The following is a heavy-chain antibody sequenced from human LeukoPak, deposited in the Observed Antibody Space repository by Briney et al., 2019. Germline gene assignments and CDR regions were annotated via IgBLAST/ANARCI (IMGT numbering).Heavy chain of an antibody. CDR2: INPDGSTS. J-gene: IGHJ4*02. CDR3: AKTALAVAGIVPVESELDY. Sequence: PGGSLRLSCAASGLTFSSNWMHWVRQAPGKGLVWVSRINPDGSTSTYADSVKGRFTISRDNSKNTLYLQMNSLRAEDTAVYYCAKTALAVAGIVPVESELDYWGQGTLVTVSS. D-gene: IGHD6-19*01. V-gene: IGHV3-74*01. CDR1: GLTFSSNW.